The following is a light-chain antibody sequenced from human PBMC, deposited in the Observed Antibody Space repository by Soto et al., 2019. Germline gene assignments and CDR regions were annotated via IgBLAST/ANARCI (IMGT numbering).Light chain of an antibody. CDR3: QQRSNWPPT. V-gene: IGKV3-11*01. CDR1: QSVRSY. J-gene: IGKJ3*01. CDR2: DAS. Sequence: ELVLTQSPATLSWSPGERATLSCTASQSVRSYLAWYQQKPGQAPRLLIYDASNRATGIPARFSGSGSGTDFTLTISSLEPGDFAVYYCQQRSNWPPTFGPGTKVDIK.